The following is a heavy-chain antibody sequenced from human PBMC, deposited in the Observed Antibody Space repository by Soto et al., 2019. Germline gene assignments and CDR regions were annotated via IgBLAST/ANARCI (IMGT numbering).Heavy chain of an antibody. Sequence: SETLSLTCSVSRGSISSYYWSWVRQPPGKGLEWIGFIHRTGSTKYNPSLESRVTISVDTSQNQLSLRLSSVTAADTAVYYCARESAGSGKNSWFDPWGQGSLVTVPS. CDR1: RGSISSYY. CDR2: IHRTGST. CDR3: ARESAGSGKNSWFDP. J-gene: IGHJ5*02. V-gene: IGHV4-59*01. D-gene: IGHD3-10*01.